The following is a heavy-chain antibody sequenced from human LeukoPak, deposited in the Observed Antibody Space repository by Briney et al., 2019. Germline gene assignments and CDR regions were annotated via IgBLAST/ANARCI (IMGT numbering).Heavy chain of an antibody. CDR1: GFTFNRYW. CDR2: IIDSGEST. J-gene: IGHJ4*02. Sequence: GGSLRLSCAASGFTFNRYWMSWVRQAPGKGLAWVSGIIDSGESTYYANFAKGRFTISRDNSNNTLYLQMNRLRAEDTAVYYCAREPGSGSTNDYWGQGTLVTVSS. D-gene: IGHD3-10*01. CDR3: AREPGSGSTNDY. V-gene: IGHV3-23*01.